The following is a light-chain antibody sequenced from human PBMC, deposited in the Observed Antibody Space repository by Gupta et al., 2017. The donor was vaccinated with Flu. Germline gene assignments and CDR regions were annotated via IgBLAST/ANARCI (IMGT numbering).Light chain of an antibody. Sequence: DIQMTQSPSSLSAFVGDTVIITCRASQDINRWLAWYQQRPEEAPKPLIFVASDLQSGIPSRFSGNGSGTHFTLTINNLQPEDFATYYCQQDETDPLTFGGGTKVEIK. CDR3: QQDETDPLT. CDR1: QDINRW. CDR2: VAS. V-gene: IGKV1D-16*01. J-gene: IGKJ4*01.